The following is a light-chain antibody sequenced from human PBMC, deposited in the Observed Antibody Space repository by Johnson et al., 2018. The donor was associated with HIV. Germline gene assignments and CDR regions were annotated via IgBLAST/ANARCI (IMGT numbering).Light chain of an antibody. CDR3: GTWDTYLPAGV. Sequence: QSVLTQPPSVSAAPGQKVTISCSGSSSNIGNNYVSWYQQLPGTAPKLLIYDNNKRPSGISDRFSASKSGTSATLGITGLQTGDEADYYCGTWDTYLPAGVFGSGTKVTVL. V-gene: IGLV1-51*01. CDR1: SSNIGNNY. CDR2: DNN. J-gene: IGLJ1*01.